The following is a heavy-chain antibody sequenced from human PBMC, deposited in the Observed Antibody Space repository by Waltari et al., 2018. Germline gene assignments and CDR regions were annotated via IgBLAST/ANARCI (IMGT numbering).Heavy chain of an antibody. V-gene: IGHV4-61*02. CDR1: GGSISSGSYY. Sequence: QVQLQESGPGLVKPSQTLSLTCTVSGGSISSGSYYWSWIRQPAGKGLEWIGRIYTSGSTNYNPPLKSRVTISVDASKNQFSLKLSSVTAADTAVYYCARSFRSRITIFGVVKGDWFDPWGQGTLVTVSS. D-gene: IGHD3-3*01. CDR3: ARSFRSRITIFGVVKGDWFDP. J-gene: IGHJ5*02. CDR2: IYTSGST.